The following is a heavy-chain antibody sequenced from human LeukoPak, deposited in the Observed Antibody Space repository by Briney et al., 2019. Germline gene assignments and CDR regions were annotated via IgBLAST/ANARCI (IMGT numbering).Heavy chain of an antibody. D-gene: IGHD3-10*02. J-gene: IGHJ5*02. CDR2: INHSGST. CDR3: ARVITMSRFGWFDP. CDR1: GGSFSGYY. V-gene: IGHV4-34*01. Sequence: SETLSLTCAVYGGSFSGYYWSWIRQPPGKGLEWIGEINHSGSTNYNPSLKSRVTISVDTSKNQFSLKLSSVTAADTAVYYCARVITMSRFGWFDPWGQGTLVTVSS.